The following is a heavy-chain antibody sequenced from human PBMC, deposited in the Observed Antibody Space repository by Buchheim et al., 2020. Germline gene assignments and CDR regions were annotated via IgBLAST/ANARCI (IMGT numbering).Heavy chain of an antibody. CDR1: GFTFSGYW. Sequence: EVQLVESGGGLVQPGGSLRLSCAASGFTFSGYWMSWVRQAPGKGLEWVANMKHDGSEKYYVDSVKGRFTISRDNAMNSLYLQMNSLRAEDTAVYYCARDLGVVVTAPMPYYYYGMDVWGQGTT. D-gene: IGHD2-21*02. J-gene: IGHJ6*02. V-gene: IGHV3-7*01. CDR2: MKHDGSEK. CDR3: ARDLGVVVTAPMPYYYYGMDV.